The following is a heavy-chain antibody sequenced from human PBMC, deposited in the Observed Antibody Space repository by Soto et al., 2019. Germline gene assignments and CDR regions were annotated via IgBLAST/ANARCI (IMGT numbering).Heavy chain of an antibody. V-gene: IGHV4-61*01. CDR2: FYYSGNT. CDR3: ARDSDFLSGYYGIFDY. D-gene: IGHD3-3*01. J-gene: IGHJ4*02. CDR1: GASVSSETYF. Sequence: QVQLQESGPGLVKPSETLSLTCTVSGASVSSETYFWSWIRQPPGKGLEWIGYFYYSGNTNYNPSLRSRVTISADTSKNQFSLKLTYVTAADTAVYYCARDSDFLSGYYGIFDYWGQGTLVTVSS.